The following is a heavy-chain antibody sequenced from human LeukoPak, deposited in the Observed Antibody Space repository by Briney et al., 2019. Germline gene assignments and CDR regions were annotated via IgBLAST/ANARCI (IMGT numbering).Heavy chain of an antibody. Sequence: KPGGSLRLSCAASGFTFSSYSINWVRQAPGKGLEWVSSISSTSSYIYYADSVKGRFTISRDNAKNSLYLQMSSLRAEDTAVYYCARDAVTQPRSDISGYYPPYHFDYWGQGTLVTVSS. CDR2: ISSTSSYI. D-gene: IGHD3-22*01. CDR1: GFTFSSYS. CDR3: ARDAVTQPRSDISGYYPPYHFDY. J-gene: IGHJ4*02. V-gene: IGHV3-21*01.